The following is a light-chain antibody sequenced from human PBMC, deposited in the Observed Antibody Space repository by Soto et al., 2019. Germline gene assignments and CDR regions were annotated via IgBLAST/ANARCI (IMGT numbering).Light chain of an antibody. J-gene: IGLJ1*01. CDR2: EVS. V-gene: IGLV2-14*01. Sequence: QSVLTQPASVSGSPGQSITISCTGTSSDVGGYNFVSWYQQHPGKAPKLMIYEVSNRPSGVSNRFSASKSGNTASLTISGLQAEDEADYYCSSYTSSSTLLYVFGTGTKSPS. CDR3: SSYTSSSTLLYV. CDR1: SSDVGGYNF.